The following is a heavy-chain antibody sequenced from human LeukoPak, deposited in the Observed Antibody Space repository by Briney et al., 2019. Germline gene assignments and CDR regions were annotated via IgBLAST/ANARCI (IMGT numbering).Heavy chain of an antibody. CDR2: INHSGST. V-gene: IGHV4-34*01. CDR3: ARGRYCSSTSCYVHDAFDI. Sequence: PSETLSLTCAVYGGSFSGYYWSWIRQPPGKGLEWIGEINHSGSTNYNPSLKSRVTISVDTSKNQFSLKLSSVTAADTAVYYCARGRYCSSTSCYVHDAFDIWGQGTMVTVSS. CDR1: GGSFSGYY. D-gene: IGHD2-2*01. J-gene: IGHJ3*02.